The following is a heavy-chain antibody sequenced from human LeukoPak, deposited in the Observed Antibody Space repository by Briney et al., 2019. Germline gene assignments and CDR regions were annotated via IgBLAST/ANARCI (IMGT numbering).Heavy chain of an antibody. J-gene: IGHJ6*02. Sequence: GASVKLSCKASGYTFTGYYMHWGREAPGQGLGGRGWLKPNSGGTNYAQKFQGRVTMTRDTSISTAYMELSRLRSDDPAVYYWARSISTSPPVMDVWGQGTTVTVSS. CDR2: LKPNSGGT. D-gene: IGHD2-2*01. CDR3: ARSISTSPPVMDV. V-gene: IGHV1-2*02. CDR1: GYTFTGYY.